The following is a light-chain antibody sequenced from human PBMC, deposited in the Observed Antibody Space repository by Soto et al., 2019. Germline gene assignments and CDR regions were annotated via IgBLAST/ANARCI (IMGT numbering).Light chain of an antibody. J-gene: IGKJ1*01. V-gene: IGKV1-17*01. CDR1: QGIRND. CDR3: LQHDRYPRT. Sequence: DIQMTQSPSSLSASVGDRVTITCQASQGIRNDLAWYQQKPEKAPRRLISAASSLQSGVPSRFSGSGSGTEFTLTISSLQPEDFATHYCLQHDRYPRTFGQGTKVE. CDR2: AAS.